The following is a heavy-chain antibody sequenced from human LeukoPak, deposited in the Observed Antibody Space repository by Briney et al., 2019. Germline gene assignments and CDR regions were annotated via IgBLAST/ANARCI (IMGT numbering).Heavy chain of an antibody. CDR2: ISAYNGNT. J-gene: IGHJ6*04. D-gene: IGHD6-13*01. V-gene: IGHV1-18*04. CDR3: ARDPGIYYYYYYGMDV. Sequence: ASVKASCKASGYTFTSYGISWVRQAPGQGLEWMGWISAYNGNTNYAQKLQGRVTMTTDASTSTAYMELRSLRSDDTAVYYCARDPGIYYYYYYGMDVWGKGTTVTVSS. CDR1: GYTFTSYG.